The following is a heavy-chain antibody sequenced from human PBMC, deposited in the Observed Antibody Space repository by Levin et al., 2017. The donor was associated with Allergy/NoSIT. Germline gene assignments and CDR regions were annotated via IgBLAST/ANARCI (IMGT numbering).Heavy chain of an antibody. J-gene: IGHJ4*02. D-gene: IGHD3-22*01. CDR1: GFSFRTYA. V-gene: IGHV3-30-3*01. Sequence: GGSLRLSCAASGFSFRTYAMHWARQAPGKGLEWLALLSYDGNNEHYADSVKGRFTISRDTSKNTLYLHMNSLRADETDIYYCARDLAREYDRDYNDGSTYLSVLDSWGQGTQVTVSS. CDR2: LSYDGNNE. CDR3: ARDLAREYDRDYNDGSTYLSVLDS.